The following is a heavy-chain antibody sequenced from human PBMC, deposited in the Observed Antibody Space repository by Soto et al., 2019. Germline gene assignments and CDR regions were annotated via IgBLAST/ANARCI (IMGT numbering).Heavy chain of an antibody. D-gene: IGHD1-26*01. CDR3: ARATWYCEY. CDR2: IYYSGTT. Sequence: QVQLQESGPGLVKPSETLSLTCTVSGGSINNHYWSWIRQPPGKGLEWIGYIYYSGTTNYTPSLKGQVTISVDTSKNQFSLNLTSLTAADTATYYCARATWYCEYWGQGTLVTVSS. CDR1: GGSINNHY. V-gene: IGHV4-59*11. J-gene: IGHJ4*02.